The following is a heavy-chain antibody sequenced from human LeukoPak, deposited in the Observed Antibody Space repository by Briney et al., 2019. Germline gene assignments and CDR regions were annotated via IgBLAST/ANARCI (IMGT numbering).Heavy chain of an antibody. CDR3: ARHVGRITAADTRWFDP. V-gene: IGHV5-51*01. D-gene: IGHD6-13*01. Sequence: GESLKISCKGSGYSFTSQWIGWVRQMPGKGLEWMGFIYPGDSDTRYSPSFQGQVTISADKSISTAYLQWNSPKASDTAMYYCARHVGRITAADTRWFDPWGQGTLVTVSS. CDR1: GYSFTSQW. CDR2: IYPGDSDT. J-gene: IGHJ5*02.